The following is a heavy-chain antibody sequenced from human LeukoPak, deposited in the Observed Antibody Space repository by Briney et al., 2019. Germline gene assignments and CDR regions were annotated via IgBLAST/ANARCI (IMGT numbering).Heavy chain of an antibody. Sequence: PSETLSLTCAVSGGSISSGYYWGWIRQPPGKGLEWIGSIYHSGSTYYNPSLKSRVTISVDTSKNQFSLKLSSVTAADTAVYYCARDVGVAAAGTGYWGQGTLVTVSS. D-gene: IGHD6-13*01. CDR2: IYHSGST. CDR1: GGSISSGYY. J-gene: IGHJ4*02. CDR3: ARDVGVAAAGTGY. V-gene: IGHV4-38-2*02.